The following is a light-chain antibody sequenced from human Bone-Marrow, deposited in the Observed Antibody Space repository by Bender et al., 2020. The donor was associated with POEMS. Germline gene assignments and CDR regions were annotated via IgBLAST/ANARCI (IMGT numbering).Light chain of an antibody. CDR1: SSNIGAHA. CDR3: AVWDDSLNGWV. CDR2: SSH. V-gene: IGLV1-44*01. Sequence: QSVLTQPPSASGTPGQRVTISCSGGSSNIGAHAVNWYQHLPGTAPTLLIYSSHRRPSEVPDRFSGSRSGTSASLAISGHQSEDEADYYCAVWDDSLNGWVFGGGTKLTVL. J-gene: IGLJ3*02.